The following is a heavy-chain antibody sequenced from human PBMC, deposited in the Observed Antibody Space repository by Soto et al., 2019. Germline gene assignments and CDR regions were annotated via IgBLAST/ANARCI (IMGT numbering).Heavy chain of an antibody. CDR2: INPKSGGT. CDR3: ARDVAKGGGSAGFDY. Sequence: QVQLVQSGAEVKKPGASVNVSCKASGYTFTVYYMHSVRQAPRQGLEWMGWINPKSGGTMYPQKFQGRVTMTWDTSISTAYMALARMRSDDTAVYYCARDVAKGGGSAGFDYWGQGTLVTVSS. V-gene: IGHV1-2*02. D-gene: IGHD2-15*01. J-gene: IGHJ4*02. CDR1: GYTFTVYY.